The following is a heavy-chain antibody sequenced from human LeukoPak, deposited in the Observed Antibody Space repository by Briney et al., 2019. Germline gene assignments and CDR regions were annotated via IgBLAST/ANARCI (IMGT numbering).Heavy chain of an antibody. CDR3: ARVGIDYSGNIIKYYFDY. CDR1: GGSISSSNYY. CDR2: IYYTGST. J-gene: IGHJ4*02. Sequence: PSETLSLTCTVSGGSISSSNYYWGWLRQPPGKGLEWIGNIYYTGSTYYNPSLKSRVTISVDTSKNQFSLKVSPVTAADTAVYYCARVGIDYSGNIIKYYFDYWGQGTLVTVSS. V-gene: IGHV4-39*07. D-gene: IGHD4-23*01.